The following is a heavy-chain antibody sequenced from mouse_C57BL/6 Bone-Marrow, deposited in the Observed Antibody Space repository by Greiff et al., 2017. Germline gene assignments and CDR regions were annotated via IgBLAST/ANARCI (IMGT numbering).Heavy chain of an antibody. J-gene: IGHJ2*01. CDR1: GYTFTDYY. Sequence: VQLKESGPVLVKPGASVKMSCKASGYTFTDYYMNWVKQSHGKSLEWIGVINPYNGGTSYNQKFKGKATLTVDKSSSTAYMELNSLTSEDSAVYYCARGGVTNYFDYWGQGTTLTVSS. CDR3: ARGGVTNYFDY. V-gene: IGHV1-19*01. D-gene: IGHD2-2*01. CDR2: INPYNGGT.